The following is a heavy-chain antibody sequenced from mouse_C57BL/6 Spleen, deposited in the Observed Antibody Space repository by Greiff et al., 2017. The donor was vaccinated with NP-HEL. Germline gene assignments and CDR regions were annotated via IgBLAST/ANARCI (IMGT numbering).Heavy chain of an antibody. J-gene: IGHJ4*01. CDR3: ARLGYYAMDY. CDR1: GFTFTAYY. V-gene: IGHV7-3*01. CDR2: IRNKANGYTT. Sequence: EVHLVESGGGLVQPGGSLSLSCAASGFTFTAYYMSWVRQPPGKALEWLGFIRNKANGYTTEYSASVKGRFTISRDNSQSILYLQMNALRAEDSATYYCARLGYYAMDYWGQGTSVTVSS. D-gene: IGHD3-3*01.